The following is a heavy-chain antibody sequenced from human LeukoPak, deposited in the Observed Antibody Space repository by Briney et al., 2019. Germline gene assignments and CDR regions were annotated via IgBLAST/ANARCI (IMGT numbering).Heavy chain of an antibody. CDR2: INSDGSST. J-gene: IGHJ4*02. CDR3: ARDRTTVTTFDY. D-gene: IGHD4-17*01. Sequence: GGFLRLSCAASGFTFSSYWMYWVRQAPGKGLVWVSRINSDGSSTSYADSVKGRFTISRDNAKNSLYLQMNTLRAEDTAVYYCARDRTTVTTFDYWGQGTLVTVSS. CDR1: GFTFSSYW. V-gene: IGHV3-74*01.